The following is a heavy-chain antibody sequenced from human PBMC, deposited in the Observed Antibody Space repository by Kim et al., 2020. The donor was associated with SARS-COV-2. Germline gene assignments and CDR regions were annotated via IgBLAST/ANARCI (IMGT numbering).Heavy chain of an antibody. CDR3: ARPSSQWLVPY. D-gene: IGHD6-19*01. CDR1: GGSISSSSYY. V-gene: IGHV4-39*01. Sequence: SETLSLTCTVSGGSISSSSYYWGWIRQPPGKGLEWIGSIYYSGSTYYNPSLKSRVTISVDTSKNQFSLKLSSVTAADTAVYYCARPSSQWLVPYWGQGTLVTVSS. J-gene: IGHJ4*02. CDR2: IYYSGST.